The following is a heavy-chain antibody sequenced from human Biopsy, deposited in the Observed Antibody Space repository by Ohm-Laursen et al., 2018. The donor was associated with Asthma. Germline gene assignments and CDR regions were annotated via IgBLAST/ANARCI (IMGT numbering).Heavy chain of an antibody. D-gene: IGHD3-9*01. Sequence: SVKVSCKASGYTFIHYAIHWVRQAPGQRLEWMGWINAGDGNTKYSQKFQGRVTITRDTSASTAYMDLRSLRSEDTAMYYCARTYYDFLTGQVKDVFGVWGQGTMVTVSS. J-gene: IGHJ3*01. V-gene: IGHV1-3*01. CDR1: GYTFIHYA. CDR2: INAGDGNT. CDR3: ARTYYDFLTGQVKDVFGV.